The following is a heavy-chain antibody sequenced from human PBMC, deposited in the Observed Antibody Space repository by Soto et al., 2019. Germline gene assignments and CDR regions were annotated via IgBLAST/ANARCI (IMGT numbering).Heavy chain of an antibody. J-gene: IGHJ3*02. CDR1: GGTFSSYT. V-gene: IGHV1-69*02. D-gene: IGHD6-19*01. CDR3: ASGLAVAGVTNAFDI. CDR2: IIPILGIA. Sequence: ASVKVSCKASGGTFSSYTISLVRQAPGQGLEWMGRIIPILGIANYAQKFQGRVTITADKSTSTAYMELSSLRSEDTAVYYCASGLAVAGVTNAFDIWGQGTMVTVSS.